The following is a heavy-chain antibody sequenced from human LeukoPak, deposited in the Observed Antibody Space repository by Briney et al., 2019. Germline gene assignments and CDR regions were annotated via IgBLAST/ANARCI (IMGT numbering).Heavy chain of an antibody. CDR3: ARVFIAAAGTITYYYYGMDV. V-gene: IGHV4-34*01. CDR1: GGSITSHY. J-gene: IGHJ6*02. Sequence: PAASLSLTCTVSGGSITSHYCRWIRQPPGKWLEWIGVINHGGSTNYTPSLKSRVTISVDTSKNQFSLKLSSVTAADTAVYYCARVFIAAAGTITYYYYGMDVWGQGTTVTVSS. CDR2: INHGGST. D-gene: IGHD6-13*01.